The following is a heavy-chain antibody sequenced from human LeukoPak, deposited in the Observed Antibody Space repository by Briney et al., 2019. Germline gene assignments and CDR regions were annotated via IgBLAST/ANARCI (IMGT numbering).Heavy chain of an antibody. CDR1: GGSISSGSYY. V-gene: IGHV4-61*02. J-gene: IGHJ6*03. Sequence: PSETLSLTCTVSGGSISSGSYYWSWIRQPAGKGLEWIGRIYTSGSTNYNPSLKSRVTISVDTSKNQFSLKLSSVTAADTAVYYCARGAMGIAAAGTGGFYYYYYMDVWGKGTTVTISS. CDR2: IYTSGST. CDR3: ARGAMGIAAAGTGGFYYYYYMDV. D-gene: IGHD6-13*01.